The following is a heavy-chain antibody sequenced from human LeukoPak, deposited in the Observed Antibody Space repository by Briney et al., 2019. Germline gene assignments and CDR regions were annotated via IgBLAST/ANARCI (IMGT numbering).Heavy chain of an antibody. V-gene: IGHV3-21*01. D-gene: IGHD6-6*01. Sequence: PGGSLRLSCAASGFTFSRYTMSWVRQAPGKGLEWVSSISSSSSYIYYADSVKGRFTIPRDNAKNSLYLQMNSLRAEDTAVYYCAREGRGYSSSANYYYYYYMDVWGKGTTVTVSS. CDR1: GFTFSRYT. CDR3: AREGRGYSSSANYYYYYYMDV. CDR2: ISSSSSYI. J-gene: IGHJ6*03.